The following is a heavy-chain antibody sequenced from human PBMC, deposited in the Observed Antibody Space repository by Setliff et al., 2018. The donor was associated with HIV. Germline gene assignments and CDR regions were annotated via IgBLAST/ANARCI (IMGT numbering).Heavy chain of an antibody. Sequence: GGSLRLSCAASGFTFSSYMMNWVRQAPGKGLEWVSGISDSGGSTYYADSVKGRFTISRDNSKNTLNLQMNSLRAEDTAVYYCASPYSGSYYPPEHLPHYGMDVWGQGTTVTVSS. CDR2: ISDSGGST. J-gene: IGHJ6*02. CDR1: GFTFSSYM. CDR3: ASPYSGSYYPPEHLPHYGMDV. V-gene: IGHV3-23*01. D-gene: IGHD1-26*01.